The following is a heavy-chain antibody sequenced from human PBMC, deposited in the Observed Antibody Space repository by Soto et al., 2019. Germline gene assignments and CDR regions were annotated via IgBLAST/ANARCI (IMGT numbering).Heavy chain of an antibody. CDR3: ATASEWELLNYYYYYGMYV. CDR1: GFTFSSYG. D-gene: IGHD1-26*01. Sequence: QVQLVESGGGVVQPGRSLRLSCAASGFTFSSYGMHWVRQAPGKGLEWVAVISYDGSNKYYADSVKGRFTISRDNSRNTLYLKMNSLRAEDTAGYYCATASEWELLNYYYYYGMYVWGHGTTFTVSS. J-gene: IGHJ6*02. CDR2: ISYDGSNK. V-gene: IGHV3-30*03.